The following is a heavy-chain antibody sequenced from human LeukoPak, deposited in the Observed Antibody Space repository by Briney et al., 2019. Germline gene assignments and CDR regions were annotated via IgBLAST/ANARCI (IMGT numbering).Heavy chain of an antibody. V-gene: IGHV4-61*05. CDR1: GGSISSSSYY. CDR3: AKNSNALGDVNWFDP. D-gene: IGHD2/OR15-2a*01. J-gene: IGHJ5*02. CDR2: IYRGGTT. Sequence: PSETLSLTCTVSGGSISSSSYYWGWIRQPPGKGLEWIGYIYRGGTTNYNPSLKGRVAISVDTSKNQFSLRLSSVTAADTAVYYCAKNSNALGDVNWFDPWGQGTLVTVSS.